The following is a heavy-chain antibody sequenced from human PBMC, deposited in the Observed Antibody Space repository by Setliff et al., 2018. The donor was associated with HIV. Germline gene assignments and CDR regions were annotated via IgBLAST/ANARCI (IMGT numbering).Heavy chain of an antibody. V-gene: IGHV1-18*01. D-gene: IGHD6-19*01. CDR3: ARKYTGGPLDY. CDR1: GYTFTSYG. CDR2: ISTYNGNS. Sequence: ASVKVSCKASGYTFTSYGITWVRQAPGQGLEWMGWISTYNGNSHYAQKLQGRVTMTTDTSTSTAYMELRSLRSDDTAMYYCARKYTGGPLDYWGQGTLVTVSS. J-gene: IGHJ4*02.